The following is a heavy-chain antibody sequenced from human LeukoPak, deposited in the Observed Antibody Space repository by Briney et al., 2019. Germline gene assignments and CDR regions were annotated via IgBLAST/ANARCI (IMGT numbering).Heavy chain of an antibody. Sequence: KPSETLSLTCAVYGGSFSGYYWSWIRQPPGKGLEWIGEINHSGSTNYNPSLKSRVTISVDTSKNQFSLKLSSVTAADTAVYYCASRKDYGDYVAPSDFDYWGQGTLVTVSS. J-gene: IGHJ4*02. CDR3: ASRKDYGDYVAPSDFDY. CDR2: INHSGST. D-gene: IGHD4-17*01. V-gene: IGHV4-34*01. CDR1: GGSFSGYY.